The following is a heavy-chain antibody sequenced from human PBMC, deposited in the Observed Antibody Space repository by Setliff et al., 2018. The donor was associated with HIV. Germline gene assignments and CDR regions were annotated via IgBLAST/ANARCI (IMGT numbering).Heavy chain of an antibody. J-gene: IGHJ6*03. CDR2: IYSSGST. D-gene: IGHD2-2*02. CDR1: GGSIRNSY. CDR3: AREGFYNSYYYYMDV. V-gene: IGHV4-59*12. Sequence: SETLSLTCTVSGGSIRNSYWNWIRQPPGKGLEWIGYIYSSGSTNYNPSLRSRVTISVDTSKNQFSLRLSSVTAADTAVYYCAREGFYNSYYYYMDVWGIGTTVTVSS.